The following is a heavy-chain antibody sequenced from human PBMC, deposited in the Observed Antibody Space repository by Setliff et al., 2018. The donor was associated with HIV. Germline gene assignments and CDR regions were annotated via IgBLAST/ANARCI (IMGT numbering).Heavy chain of an antibody. CDR1: GVSFTSSDW. V-gene: IGHV4-4*02. CDR2: VYYGGAT. Sequence: PSETLSLTCTVSGVSFTSSDWWVWFRQPPGKGLEWVGEVYYGGATKYNPSLESRLAISMDKSKNQFSLRLDSATAADTAVYFCARGPTAVGNHYYFDYWGQGKLVTVSS. CDR3: ARGPTAVGNHYYFDY. D-gene: IGHD6-13*01. J-gene: IGHJ4*02.